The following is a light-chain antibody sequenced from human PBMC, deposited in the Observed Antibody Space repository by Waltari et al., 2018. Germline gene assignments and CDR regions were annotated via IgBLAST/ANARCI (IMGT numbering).Light chain of an antibody. Sequence: DIQMTQSPSTLSASVGDQVTFTYRASQSITNSLAWYQQKPGRAPKLLISKASNLETAVPSRFSGSGSGAIFSLTVNGLQPDDFATYYCQQYNTYPYTFGQGTIVDIK. V-gene: IGKV1-5*03. J-gene: IGKJ2*01. CDR3: QQYNTYPYT. CDR1: QSITNS. CDR2: KAS.